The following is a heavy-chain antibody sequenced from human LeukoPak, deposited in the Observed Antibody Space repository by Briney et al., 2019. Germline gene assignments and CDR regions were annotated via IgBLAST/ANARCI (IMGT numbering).Heavy chain of an antibody. CDR2: IYTSGST. CDR3: ARDWGGSPFDY. Sequence: SETLSLXCTVSGGSISSGSYYWSWIRQPAEKGLEWIGRIYTSGSTNYNPSLKSRVTISVDTSKNQFSLKLSSVTAADTAVYYCARDWGGSPFDYWGQGTLVTVSS. V-gene: IGHV4-61*02. J-gene: IGHJ4*02. CDR1: GGSISSGSYY. D-gene: IGHD2-21*01.